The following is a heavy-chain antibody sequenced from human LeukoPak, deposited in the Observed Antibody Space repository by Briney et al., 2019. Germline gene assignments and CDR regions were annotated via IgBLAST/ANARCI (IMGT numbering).Heavy chain of an antibody. CDR2: INPNNGGT. CDR1: GYTFSAYY. V-gene: IGHV1-2*02. CDR3: ARVIWELIYDGFGV. Sequence: ASVKVSCKASGYTFSAYYMHWVRQAPGQGLEWMGWINPNNGGTNYAQKFQGRVTMTSDTSISTAYMELSRLRSDDTAVYYCARVIWELIYDGFGVWGQGTMVTVSS. J-gene: IGHJ3*01. D-gene: IGHD1-26*01.